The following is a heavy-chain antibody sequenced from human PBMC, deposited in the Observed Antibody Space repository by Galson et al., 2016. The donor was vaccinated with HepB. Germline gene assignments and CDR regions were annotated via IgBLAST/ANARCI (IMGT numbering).Heavy chain of an antibody. Sequence: SLRLSCAASGFTFINYWMAWVRQAPGKGLEWVASIKQDGSEIHYMDSVRGRFTISRDNAKNSLYLQMSSLRADDTAVYYCARDKRLWLLWGQGTLVTVSS. CDR3: ARDKRLWLL. CDR2: IKQDGSEI. CDR1: GFTFINYW. J-gene: IGHJ4*02. D-gene: IGHD3-10*01. V-gene: IGHV3-7*03.